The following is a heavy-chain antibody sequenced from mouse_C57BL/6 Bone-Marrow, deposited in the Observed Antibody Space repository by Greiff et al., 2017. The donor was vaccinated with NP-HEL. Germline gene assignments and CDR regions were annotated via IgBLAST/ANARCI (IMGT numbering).Heavy chain of an antibody. V-gene: IGHV14-4*01. Sequence: VQLQQSGAELVRPGASVKLSCTASGFNITDDYMHWVKQRPEQGLEWIGWIDPENGDTEYASKFQGKATITADTSSNTAYLQLSSLTSEDTAVYYCTTYDYGPLYDFDYWGQGTTLTVSS. D-gene: IGHD2-4*01. CDR3: TTYDYGPLYDFDY. CDR2: IDPENGDT. CDR1: GFNITDDY. J-gene: IGHJ2*01.